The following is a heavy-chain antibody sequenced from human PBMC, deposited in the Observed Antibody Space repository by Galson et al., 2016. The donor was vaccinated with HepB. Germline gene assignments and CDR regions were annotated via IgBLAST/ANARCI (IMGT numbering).Heavy chain of an antibody. CDR2: IYPDDSDT. CDR3: ARHPITMMIVGAFDF. J-gene: IGHJ4*02. V-gene: IGHV5-51*01. CDR1: GYSFSGYW. Sequence: QSGAEVKKPGESLRISCKGSGYSFSGYWISWVRQMPGKGLEWMGFIYPDDSDTRYSPSFLGQVTISADKSISTAYLQWYSLKASDTAMYYCARHPITMMIVGAFDFWGQG. D-gene: IGHD3-22*01.